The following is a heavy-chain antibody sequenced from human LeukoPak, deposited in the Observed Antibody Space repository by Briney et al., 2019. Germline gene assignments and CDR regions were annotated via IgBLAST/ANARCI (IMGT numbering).Heavy chain of an antibody. Sequence: SETLSLTCSVSGDSISNFYWNWIRQPPGKRLEWIGNIHYSGNSNYNPSLQSRVTISIDTSRKQLFLKLSSVTAADTAVYYCALAPNSNWFDFWGQGTLVTVSS. D-gene: IGHD2-8*01. CDR3: ALAPNSNWFDF. V-gene: IGHV4-59*08. CDR1: GDSISNFY. CDR2: IHYSGNS. J-gene: IGHJ5*01.